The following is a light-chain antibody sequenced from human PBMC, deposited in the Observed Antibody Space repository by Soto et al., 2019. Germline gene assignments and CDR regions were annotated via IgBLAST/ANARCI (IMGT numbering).Light chain of an antibody. CDR3: TSYTTSAPRV. V-gene: IGLV2-14*01. Sequence: QSVLTRPASGSGCPGQSITISCTGTSGDIGRYNYVSWYQQYPGKAPKVVIYEVTNRPSGVSNRFSGSKPGMTASLTISGLQAEDEAKYYCTSYTTSAPRVFCGGTKVPVL. CDR1: SGDIGRYNY. CDR2: EVT. J-gene: IGLJ3*02.